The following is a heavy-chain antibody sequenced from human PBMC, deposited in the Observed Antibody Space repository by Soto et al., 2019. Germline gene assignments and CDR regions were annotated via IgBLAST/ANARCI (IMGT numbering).Heavy chain of an antibody. Sequence: FTKYGLHWVRQAPGQRLEWMGWINPGNGDTKYSQKFQGRVTITRDTSATTAYMELSSLRSEDSAVFYCARTDCSSTSCYNYYYYGMDVWGQGTKVTVSS. CDR2: INPGNGDT. CDR3: ARTDCSSTSCYNYYYYGMDV. V-gene: IGHV1-3*01. J-gene: IGHJ6*02. CDR1: FTKYG. D-gene: IGHD2-2*01.